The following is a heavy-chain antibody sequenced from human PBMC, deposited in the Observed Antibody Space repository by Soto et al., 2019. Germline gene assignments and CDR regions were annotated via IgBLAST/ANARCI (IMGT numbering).Heavy chain of an antibody. V-gene: IGHV3-30*18. Sequence: QVQLVESGGGVVQPGRSLRLSCAASGFTFSSYGMHWVRQAPGKGLEWVAVISYDGSNKYYAESVKGRFTISRDNSKNTLYLQMNSLRAEDTAVYYCAKNALVSGYVDWGQGTLVTVSS. D-gene: IGHD3-10*02. J-gene: IGHJ4*02. CDR1: GFTFSSYG. CDR2: ISYDGSNK. CDR3: AKNALVSGYVD.